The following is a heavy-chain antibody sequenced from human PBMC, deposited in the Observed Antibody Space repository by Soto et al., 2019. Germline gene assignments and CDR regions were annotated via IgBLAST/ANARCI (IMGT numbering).Heavy chain of an antibody. CDR1: GGSISSGGYY. V-gene: IGHV4-31*03. CDR3: ARSGGSTGDYSLDY. D-gene: IGHD4-17*01. CDR2: IYYSGST. J-gene: IGHJ4*02. Sequence: SETLSLTCTVSGGSISSGGYYWSWIRQHPGKGLEWIGYIYYSGSTYYNPSLKSRVTISVDTSKNQFSLKLSSVTAADTAVYYCARSGGSTGDYSLDYWGQGTLVTVSS.